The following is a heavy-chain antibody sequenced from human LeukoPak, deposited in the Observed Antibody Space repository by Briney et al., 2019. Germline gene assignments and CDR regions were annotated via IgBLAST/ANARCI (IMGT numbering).Heavy chain of an antibody. Sequence: ASVKVSCKASGYTFTGYYMHWVRQAPGQGLEWMGRINPNSGGTNYAQKFQGRVTMTRDTSISTAYMELSRLRSDDTAVYYCARLSPGWAVAGRTGLKLDYWGQGTLVTVSS. CDR1: GYTFTGYY. J-gene: IGHJ4*02. V-gene: IGHV1-2*06. CDR3: ARLSPGWAVAGRTGLKLDY. CDR2: INPNSGGT. D-gene: IGHD6-19*01.